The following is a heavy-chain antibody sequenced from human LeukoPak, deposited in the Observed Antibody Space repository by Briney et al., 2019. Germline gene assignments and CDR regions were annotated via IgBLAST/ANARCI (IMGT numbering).Heavy chain of an antibody. Sequence: GGSLRLSCAASGFTFSSYAMSWVRQAPGKGLEWVSSISSSSSYIYYADSVKGRFTISRDNAKNSLYLQMNSLRAEDTAVYYCARDEAVGWNDYWGQGTLVTVSS. V-gene: IGHV3-21*01. J-gene: IGHJ4*02. CDR1: GFTFSSYA. D-gene: IGHD1-1*01. CDR3: ARDEAVGWNDY. CDR2: ISSSSSYI.